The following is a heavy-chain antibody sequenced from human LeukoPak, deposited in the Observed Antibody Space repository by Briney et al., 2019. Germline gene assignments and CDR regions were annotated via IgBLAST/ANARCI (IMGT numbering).Heavy chain of an antibody. CDR3: ARLFASLSPRIDY. V-gene: IGHV4-31*03. Sequence: SQTLSLTCIVSGGSISSGDYYWSWIRQHPGKGLEWIGYIYYSGSTYYNPSLKSRVTISVDTSKNQFSLKLSSVTAADTAVYYCARLFASLSPRIDYWGQGTLVTVSS. D-gene: IGHD2-21*01. CDR1: GGSISSGDYY. CDR2: IYYSGST. J-gene: IGHJ4*02.